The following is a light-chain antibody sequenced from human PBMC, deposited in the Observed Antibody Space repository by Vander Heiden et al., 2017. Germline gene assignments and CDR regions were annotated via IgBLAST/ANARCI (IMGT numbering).Light chain of an antibody. CDR3: MQVLQTPFT. Sequence: IVMTQSALSLPVTPGEPASISCRSSQSLLPSNGYNYLEWYRQKPVHPQQLLIYLGSNRASGVPDRFSRSGSGTDFTLKIIRVEAEDVAIYYCMQVLQTPFTFGQGTLLEIK. J-gene: IGKJ5*01. CDR2: LGS. V-gene: IGKV2-28*01. CDR1: QSLLPSNGYNY.